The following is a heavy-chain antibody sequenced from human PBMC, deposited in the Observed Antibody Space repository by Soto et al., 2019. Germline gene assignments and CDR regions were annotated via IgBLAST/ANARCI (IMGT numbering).Heavy chain of an antibody. CDR2: INPSGGGT. Sequence: ASVKVSCKASGYIFTTYYIHWVRQAPGQGLEWMGIINPSGGGTAYAQKFQGRVTMTRDTSTSTVYMELSSLRSEDTAVYYCARSDIVGDGAFEIWGQGTMVTVAS. J-gene: IGHJ3*02. V-gene: IGHV1-46*03. CDR3: ARSDIVGDGAFEI. CDR1: GYIFTTYY. D-gene: IGHD1-26*01.